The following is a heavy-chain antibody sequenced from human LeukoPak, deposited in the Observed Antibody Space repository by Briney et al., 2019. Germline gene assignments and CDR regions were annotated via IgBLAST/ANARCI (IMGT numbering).Heavy chain of an antibody. Sequence: GGSLRLSCAASGFTFSNYAMSWVRQAPGRGLEWVSTIDGSNTNTYYADSVKGRFTISRDNSKNTLYLQMNSLRAEDTAVYYCARDVGYCSGGSCYRWFDPWGQGTLVTVSS. CDR3: ARDVGYCSGGSCYRWFDP. J-gene: IGHJ5*02. V-gene: IGHV3-23*01. CDR1: GFTFSNYA. D-gene: IGHD2-15*01. CDR2: IDGSNTNT.